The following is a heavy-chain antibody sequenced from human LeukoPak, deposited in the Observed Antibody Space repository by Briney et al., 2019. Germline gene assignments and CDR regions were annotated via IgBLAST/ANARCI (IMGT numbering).Heavy chain of an antibody. J-gene: IGHJ4*02. CDR2: ISSSGSNI. D-gene: IGHD6-13*01. Sequence: PGGSLRLSCAASGFTFSSYEMNCVRQAPGKGLEWVSYISSSGSNIYYADSVKGRFTISRDNAKNSLYLQMNSLRAEDTAVYYCAREEQQLADYWGQGTLVTVSS. V-gene: IGHV3-48*03. CDR3: AREEQQLADY. CDR1: GFTFSSYE.